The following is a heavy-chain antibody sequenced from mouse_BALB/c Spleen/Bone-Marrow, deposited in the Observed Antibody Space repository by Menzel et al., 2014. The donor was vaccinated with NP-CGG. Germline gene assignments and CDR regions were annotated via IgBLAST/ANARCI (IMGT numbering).Heavy chain of an antibody. J-gene: IGHJ4*01. CDR3: ARDRTYYYGMDY. CDR2: INSNGGST. Sequence: EVQLQQSGGGLVQPGGSLKLSCAASGFPFSSYGMSWVRQTPDKRLELVATINSNGGSTYYPDSVKGRFTISRDNAKNTLYLQMSSLKSEDSAMFYCARDRTYYYGMDYWGQGTSVTVSS. CDR1: GFPFSSYG. V-gene: IGHV5-6-3*01.